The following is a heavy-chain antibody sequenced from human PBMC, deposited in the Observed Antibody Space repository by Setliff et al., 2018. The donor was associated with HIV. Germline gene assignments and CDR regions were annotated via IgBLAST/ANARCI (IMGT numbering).Heavy chain of an antibody. Sequence: GFTFSGSALHWVRQASGKGLEWVGRIKTKPNDYATAHAASVKGRFTISRDNSKNTLYLQMNSLRAEDTAVYYCPKDYYDFVWGSSLAYWGQGTLVTVSS. J-gene: IGHJ4*02. CDR3: PKDYYDFVWGSSLAY. V-gene: IGHV3-73*01. CDR1: GFTFSGSA. D-gene: IGHD3-16*01. CDR2: IKTKPNDYAT.